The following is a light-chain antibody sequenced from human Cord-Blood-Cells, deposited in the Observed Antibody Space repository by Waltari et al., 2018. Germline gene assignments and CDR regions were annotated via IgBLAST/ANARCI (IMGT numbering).Light chain of an antibody. CDR2: DVS. V-gene: IGLV2-14*03. J-gene: IGLJ1*01. CDR1: SRDVGGYNY. Sequence: QSALTQPASVSGSPGQSITISCTGTSRDVGGYNYVSWYQDHPGKAPKLMIYDVSNLPSGFSNRFSGSKSGNTSSLTISGLQAEDEAEYYCSSYTSSSTYVFGTGTKVTVL. CDR3: SSYTSSSTYV.